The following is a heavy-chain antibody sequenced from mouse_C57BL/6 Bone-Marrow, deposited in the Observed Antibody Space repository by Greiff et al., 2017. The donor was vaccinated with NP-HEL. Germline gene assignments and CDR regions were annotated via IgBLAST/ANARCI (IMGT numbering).Heavy chain of an antibody. CDR3: ALYYRNWYFDV. V-gene: IGHV1-42*01. CDR2: INPSTGGT. CDR1: GYSFTGYY. Sequence: EVQLQQSGPELVKPGASVKISCKASGYSFTGYYMNWVKQSPEKSLEWIGEINPSTGGTTYNQKFKDKATLTVDKSSSTAYMQLKSLTSEDSAVYYCALYYRNWYFDVWGTGTTVTVSS. J-gene: IGHJ1*03. D-gene: IGHD2-14*01.